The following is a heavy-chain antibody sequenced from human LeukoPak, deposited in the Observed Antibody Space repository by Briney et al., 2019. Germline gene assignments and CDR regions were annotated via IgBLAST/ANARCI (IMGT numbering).Heavy chain of an antibody. CDR1: GGSISSGDYY. V-gene: IGHV4-30-4*01. Sequence: PSETLSLTCTVSGGSISSGDYYWSWIRQPPGKSLEWIGYIYYSGSTYYNPSLKSRVTISVDTSKNQFSLKLSSVTAADTAVYYCARGCGSTSCYDFDIWGQGTMVTVSS. D-gene: IGHD2-2*01. J-gene: IGHJ3*02. CDR2: IYYSGST. CDR3: ARGCGSTSCYDFDI.